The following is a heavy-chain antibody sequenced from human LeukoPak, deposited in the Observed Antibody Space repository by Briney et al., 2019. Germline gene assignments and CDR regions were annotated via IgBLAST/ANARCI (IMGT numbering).Heavy chain of an antibody. CDR1: GFTFSSYG. J-gene: IGHJ4*02. CDR2: IWYDGSNK. V-gene: IGHV3-33*01. D-gene: IGHD1-26*01. CDR3: AREVVGGSYSPRCDY. Sequence: PGGSLRLSCAASGFTFSSYGMHWVRQAPGKGLEWVAVIWYDGSNKYYADSVKGRFTISRDNSKNTLYLQMNSLRAEDTAVYYCAREVVGGSYSPRCDYWGQGTLVTVSS.